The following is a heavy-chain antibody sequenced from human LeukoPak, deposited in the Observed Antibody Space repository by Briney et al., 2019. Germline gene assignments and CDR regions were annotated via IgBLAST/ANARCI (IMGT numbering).Heavy chain of an antibody. CDR3: AREERFLEWVHDY. D-gene: IGHD3-3*01. CDR2: INHSGST. V-gene: IGHV4-34*01. CDR1: GGSFSGYY. J-gene: IGHJ4*02. Sequence: SETLSLTCAVYGGSFSGYYWSWIRQPPGKGLEWIGEINHSGSTNYNPSLESRLTMSVDTSKNQFSLMLSSVTAADTALYYCAREERFLEWVHDYWGQGTLVTVSS.